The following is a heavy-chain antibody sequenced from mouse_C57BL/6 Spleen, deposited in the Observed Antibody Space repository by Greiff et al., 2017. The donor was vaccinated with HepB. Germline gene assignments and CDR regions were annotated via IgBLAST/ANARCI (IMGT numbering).Heavy chain of an antibody. CDR3: ARGFRHAMDY. V-gene: IGHV1-50*01. CDR2: IDPSDSYT. J-gene: IGHJ4*01. Sequence: VQLQQPGAELVKPGASVKLSCKASGYTFTSYWMQWVKQRPGQGLEWIGEIDPSDSYTNYNQKFKGKATLTVDTSSSTAYMQLSSLTSEDSAVYYCARGFRHAMDYWGQGTSVTVSS. CDR1: GYTFTSYW.